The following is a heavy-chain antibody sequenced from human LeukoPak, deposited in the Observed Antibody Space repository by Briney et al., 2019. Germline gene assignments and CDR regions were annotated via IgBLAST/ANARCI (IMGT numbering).Heavy chain of an antibody. CDR3: ARTAGLLWFGIDY. D-gene: IGHD3-10*01. CDR2: IYTSGTT. CDR1: GGSISSGSYS. Sequence: SETLSLTCTVSGGSISSGSYSWNWIRQPAGTGLECIGRIYTSGTTNYNPSLKSRVTISVDTSKNQFSLKLSSVTAADTAVYYCARTAGLLWFGIDYWGQGTLVTVSS. V-gene: IGHV4-61*02. J-gene: IGHJ4*02.